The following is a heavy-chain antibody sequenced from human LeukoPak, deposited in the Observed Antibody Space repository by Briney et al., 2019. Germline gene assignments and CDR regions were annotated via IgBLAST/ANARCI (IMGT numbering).Heavy chain of an antibody. CDR1: GFTFSSYS. V-gene: IGHV3-23*01. D-gene: IGHD2-15*01. J-gene: IGHJ3*02. CDR3: ARVWYCSGGSCHLDAFDI. CDR2: ISGSGGST. Sequence: GGSLRLSCAASGFTFSSYSMNWVRQAPGKGLEWVSAISGSGGSTYYADSVKGRFTISRDNSKNTLYLQMNSLRAEDTAVYYCARVWYCSGGSCHLDAFDIWGQGTMVTVSS.